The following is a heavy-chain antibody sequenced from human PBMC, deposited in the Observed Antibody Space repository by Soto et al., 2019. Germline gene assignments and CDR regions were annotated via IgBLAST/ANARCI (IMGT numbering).Heavy chain of an antibody. CDR2: ISAGGST. Sequence: LRLSCTASGFTFSDYAMSWVRQPPGKGLEWVSVISAGGSTYYADSVKGRFTVSRANSKNTLYLQMNSLRAEDTAVYYCANVPIWCSSTSCYTEGFDYWGQGTLVTVSS. J-gene: IGHJ4*02. D-gene: IGHD2-2*02. V-gene: IGHV3-23*01. CDR3: ANVPIWCSSTSCYTEGFDY. CDR1: GFTFSDYA.